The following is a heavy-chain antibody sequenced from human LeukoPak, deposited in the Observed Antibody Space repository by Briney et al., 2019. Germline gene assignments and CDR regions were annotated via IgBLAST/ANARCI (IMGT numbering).Heavy chain of an antibody. CDR1: GFTFSSYA. CDR2: ISGSGGST. J-gene: IGHJ4*02. CDR3: AASKITMVRGVQYY. Sequence: GGSPRLSCAASGFTFSSYAMSWVRQAPGKGLEWVSAISGSGGSTYYADSVKGRFTISRDNSKNTLYLQMNSLRAEDTAVYYCAASKITMVRGVQYYWGQGTLVTVSS. V-gene: IGHV3-23*01. D-gene: IGHD3-10*01.